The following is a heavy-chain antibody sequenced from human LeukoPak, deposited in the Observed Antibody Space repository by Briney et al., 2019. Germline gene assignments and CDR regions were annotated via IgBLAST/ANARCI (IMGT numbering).Heavy chain of an antibody. V-gene: IGHV3-7*01. J-gene: IGHJ6*02. Sequence: GGSLRLSCAASGFTFSSYAMSWVRQAPGKGLEWVANIKQDGSEKYYVDSVKGRFTISRDNAKNSLYLQMNSPRAEDTAVYYCARVPTLLGTYYYGMDVWGQGTTVTVSS. CDR3: ARVPTLLGTYYYGMDV. CDR2: IKQDGSEK. D-gene: IGHD3-10*01. CDR1: GFTFSSYA.